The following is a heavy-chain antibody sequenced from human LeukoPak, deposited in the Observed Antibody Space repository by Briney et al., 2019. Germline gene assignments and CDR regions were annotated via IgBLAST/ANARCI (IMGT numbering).Heavy chain of an antibody. CDR2: INPNSGGT. CDR3: ARTYGSGSYHFDY. J-gene: IGHJ4*02. D-gene: IGHD3-10*01. V-gene: IGHV1-2*02. Sequence: ASVKVSCKASGYTFTGYYMHWVRQAPGQGLEWMGWINPNSGGTNYAQKFQGRVTMTRDTSISTAYMELSGLRSDDTAVYYCARTYGSGSYHFDYWGQGTLVTVSS. CDR1: GYTFTGYY.